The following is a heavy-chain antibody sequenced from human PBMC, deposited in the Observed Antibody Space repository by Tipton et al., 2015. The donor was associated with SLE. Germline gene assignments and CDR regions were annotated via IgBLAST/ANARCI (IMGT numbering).Heavy chain of an antibody. CDR3: ARPAGTVDY. CDR1: GGSISSYY. CDR2: IYTSGST. Sequence: TLSLTCPVSGGSISSYYWSWFRQPPGKGLAWIGYIYTSGSTNYNPSLKSRVTISVDTSKNQFSLKLSSVTAADTAVYYCARPAGTVDYWGQGTLVTVSS. J-gene: IGHJ4*02. V-gene: IGHV4-4*08. D-gene: IGHD6-13*01.